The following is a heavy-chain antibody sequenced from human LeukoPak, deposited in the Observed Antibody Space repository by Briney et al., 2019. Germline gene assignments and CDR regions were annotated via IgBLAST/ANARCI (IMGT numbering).Heavy chain of an antibody. Sequence: SETLSLTCTVSGGSIGSYYWSWIRQPAGKGLEWIGRIHTSENTDYNPSLKSRVTMSVDMSTSQFPLRLTSVTAADTAVYYCAREGDYGDYSKSFYYMDVWGKGTTVTVSS. D-gene: IGHD4-17*01. V-gene: IGHV4-4*07. J-gene: IGHJ6*03. CDR3: AREGDYGDYSKSFYYMDV. CDR2: IHTSENT. CDR1: GGSIGSYY.